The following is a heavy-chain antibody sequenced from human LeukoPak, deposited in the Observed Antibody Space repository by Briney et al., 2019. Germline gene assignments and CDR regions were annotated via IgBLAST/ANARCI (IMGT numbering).Heavy chain of an antibody. CDR1: GGSISSSNDY. J-gene: IGHJ4*02. CDR2: LSYSGST. D-gene: IGHD2-2*01. CDR3: ARVAVVPAATHFDY. Sequence: SETLSLTCTVSGGSISSSNDYWGWIRQSPGKGLEWIGSLSYSGSTYYNPSLKSRVTISVDTSKNQFSLKLSSVTAADTAVYYCARVAVVPAATHFDYWGQGTLVTVSS. V-gene: IGHV4-39*07.